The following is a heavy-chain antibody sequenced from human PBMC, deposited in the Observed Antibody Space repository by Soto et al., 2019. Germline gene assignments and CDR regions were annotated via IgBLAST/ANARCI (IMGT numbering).Heavy chain of an antibody. CDR3: TTTYDFWSGYQY. J-gene: IGHJ4*02. D-gene: IGHD3-3*01. CDR1: GFTFSNAW. Sequence: EVQLVESGGGLVKPGGSLRLSCAASGFTFSNAWMSWVRQAPGKGLEWVGRIKSKTDGGTTDYAAPVKGRFTISRDDSKNTLYLQMNSLKTEDTAVYYCTTTYDFWSGYQYWGQGTLVTVSS. CDR2: IKSKTDGGTT. V-gene: IGHV3-15*01.